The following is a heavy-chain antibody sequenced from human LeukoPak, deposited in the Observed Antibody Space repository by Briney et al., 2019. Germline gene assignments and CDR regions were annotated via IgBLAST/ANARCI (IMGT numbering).Heavy chain of an antibody. Sequence: GGSLRLSCAASGFTFSSYAMHWVRQAPGKGLEGVAFISYDGSNKYYADSVKGRFTTSRDNSKNTLYLQMNSLRAEATAVYYCGRGDDSSGGELDYWGQGTLVTVSS. CDR3: GRGDDSSGGELDY. CDR1: GFTFSSYA. J-gene: IGHJ4*02. CDR2: ISYDGSNK. D-gene: IGHD3-22*01. V-gene: IGHV3-30-3*01.